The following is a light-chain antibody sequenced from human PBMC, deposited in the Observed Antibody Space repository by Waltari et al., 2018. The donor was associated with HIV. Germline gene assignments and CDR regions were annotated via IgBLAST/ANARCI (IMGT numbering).Light chain of an antibody. CDR1: SSDVGSYNR. CDR3: SSYTSSSTFV. CDR2: EVS. J-gene: IGLJ2*01. Sequence: QSALTQSPSVSGSPGQSVTISSTATSSDVGSYNRVSWYQQPPGTAPKLMIYEVSTRPSGVPDRFSGSKSGNTASLTISGLQAEDEADYYCSSYTSSSTFVFGGGTKLTVL. V-gene: IGLV2-18*02.